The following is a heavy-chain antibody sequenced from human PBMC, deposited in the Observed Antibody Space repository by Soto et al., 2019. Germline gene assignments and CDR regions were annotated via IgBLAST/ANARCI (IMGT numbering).Heavy chain of an antibody. Sequence: GGSLRLSCAASGFTFSNYAMSWVRQAPGKGLEWVSGISGSGDSTYYADSVKGRFAISRDSSKNTLYLQMNDLRAEDTAIYYCAKDLVSSPIAVTGNFDYWGQGTLVTVSS. CDR2: ISGSGDST. D-gene: IGHD1-20*01. CDR1: GFTFSNYA. V-gene: IGHV3-23*01. CDR3: AKDLVSSPIAVTGNFDY. J-gene: IGHJ4*02.